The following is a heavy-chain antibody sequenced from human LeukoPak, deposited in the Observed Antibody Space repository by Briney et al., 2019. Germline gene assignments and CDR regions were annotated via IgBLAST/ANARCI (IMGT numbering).Heavy chain of an antibody. V-gene: IGHV1-69*13. Sequence: SVKVSCKASGGTCISYAISWARQASGQGLEWMGGIIPIFGTANYAQKFQGRVTITADESTSTAYMELSSLRSEDTAVYYCARDPLYYYDPTAQPPDYWGQGTLVTVSS. CDR3: ARDPLYYYDPTAQPPDY. J-gene: IGHJ4*02. CDR1: GGTCISYA. CDR2: IIPIFGTA. D-gene: IGHD3-22*01.